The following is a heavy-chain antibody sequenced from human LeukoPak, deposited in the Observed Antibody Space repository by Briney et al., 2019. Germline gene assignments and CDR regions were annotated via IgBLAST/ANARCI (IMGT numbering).Heavy chain of an antibody. D-gene: IGHD3-3*01. Sequence: GSVKVSCKASGYAFTSYGISRVRQAPGQGLEWMGWISAYNGNTNYAQKFQGRVTMTRDMSTSTVYMELSSLRSEDTATYYCARGPHIRTYDRDNWFDPWGQGTLVTVSS. J-gene: IGHJ5*02. CDR3: ARGPHIRTYDRDNWFDP. CDR1: GYAFTSYG. V-gene: IGHV1-18*01. CDR2: ISAYNGNT.